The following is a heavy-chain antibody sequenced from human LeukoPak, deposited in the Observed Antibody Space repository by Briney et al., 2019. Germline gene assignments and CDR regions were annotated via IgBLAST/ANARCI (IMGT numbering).Heavy chain of an antibody. J-gene: IGHJ4*02. CDR1: GFTFSNND. Sequence: GGSLRLSCAASGFTFSNNDMHWVRQAPGKGLEWVSVISARGGSTSYADSVKGRFTISGDNSKNTPYLQMNSLRAEDTAVYYCAKRYCSGDRCFFDYWGQGTLVTVSS. CDR2: ISARGGST. CDR3: AKRYCSGDRCFFDY. V-gene: IGHV3-23*01. D-gene: IGHD2-15*01.